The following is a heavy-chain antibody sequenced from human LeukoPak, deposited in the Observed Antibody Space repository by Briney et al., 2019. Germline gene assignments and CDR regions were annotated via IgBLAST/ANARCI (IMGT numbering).Heavy chain of an antibody. Sequence: GGSLRLSCAASGFTFDDYAMHWVRQAPGKGLEWVSGINWNSNRISYADSVKGRFTISRDNSKNTLYLQMNSLRAEDTAVYYCAKGELERRTSYYMDVWGKGTTVTISS. J-gene: IGHJ6*03. D-gene: IGHD1-1*01. CDR2: INWNSNRI. CDR3: AKGELERRTSYYMDV. CDR1: GFTFDDYA. V-gene: IGHV3-9*01.